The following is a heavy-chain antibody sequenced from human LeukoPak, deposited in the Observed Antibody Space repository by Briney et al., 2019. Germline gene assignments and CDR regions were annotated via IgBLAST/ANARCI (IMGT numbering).Heavy chain of an antibody. CDR2: IYDSRFT. CDR3: AGGFDSSKMAS. CDR1: GGSISSGGHY. J-gene: IGHJ5*02. V-gene: IGHV4-31*03. D-gene: IGHD6-13*01. Sequence: SEALSLTCTVSGGSISSGGHYCSWIRRPPGKGLEWIGCIYDSRFTYYNSSLESRVTISVDSSENQLSLRLSSVTAADTAVYYCAGGFDSSKMASWGQGTLVTVSS.